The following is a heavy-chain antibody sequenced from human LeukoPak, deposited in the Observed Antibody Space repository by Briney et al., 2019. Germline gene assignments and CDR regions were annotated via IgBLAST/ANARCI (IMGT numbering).Heavy chain of an antibody. CDR1: GNYW. D-gene: IGHD2-2*01. V-gene: IGHV3-74*01. Sequence: GGSLRLSCAASGNYWMHWVRQAPGKGLVWVSHVNSDGSWTSHADSVKGRFTISKDNAKNTVYLQMNNLRTEDTAVYYRVSFYETNWGRGTLVTVSS. CDR2: VNSDGSWT. CDR3: VSFYETN. J-gene: IGHJ4*02.